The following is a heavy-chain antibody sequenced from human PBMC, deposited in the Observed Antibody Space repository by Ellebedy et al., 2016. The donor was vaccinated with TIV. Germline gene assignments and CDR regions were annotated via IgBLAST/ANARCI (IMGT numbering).Heavy chain of an antibody. J-gene: IGHJ4*02. CDR1: GFTFSSYA. CDR2: ISGSDGNT. CDR3: AKGPLGGSYYSPFDY. D-gene: IGHD2-15*01. V-gene: IGHV3-23*01. Sequence: PGGSLRLSCAASGFTFSSYAMSWVRQAPGTGLEWLSAISGSDGNTYYADSVKGRFAISRDNSKNTRYLQMNSLRAEDTAVYYCAKGPLGGSYYSPFDYWGQGTRVTVSS.